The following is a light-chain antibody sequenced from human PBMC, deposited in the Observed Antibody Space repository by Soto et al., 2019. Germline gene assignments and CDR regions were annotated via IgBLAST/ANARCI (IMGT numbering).Light chain of an antibody. CDR2: EVN. V-gene: IGLV2-8*01. J-gene: IGLJ3*02. Sequence: QSALTQPPSASGSPGQSVTISCTGTSSDIGAYNYVSWFQQHPGEAPKLIISEVNKRPSGVPDRFSGSKSGNTASLTVSGLQAEDEAVYYCTSYGGRDNLMFGGGTKLTGL. CDR3: TSYGGRDNLM. CDR1: SSDIGAYNY.